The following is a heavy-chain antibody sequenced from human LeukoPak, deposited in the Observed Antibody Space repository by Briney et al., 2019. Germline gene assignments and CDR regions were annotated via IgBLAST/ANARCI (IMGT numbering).Heavy chain of an antibody. Sequence: GGSLRLSCAVSGFTFSSYEMNWVRQAPGKGLEWVSYISTSGSTIHHADSVQGRFTISRDNAKNSLYLQMNSLRVEDTAVYYCARRGNYAGYWGQGTLVTVSS. J-gene: IGHJ4*02. CDR2: ISTSGSTI. CDR3: ARRGNYAGY. V-gene: IGHV3-48*03. CDR1: GFTFSSYE. D-gene: IGHD1-7*01.